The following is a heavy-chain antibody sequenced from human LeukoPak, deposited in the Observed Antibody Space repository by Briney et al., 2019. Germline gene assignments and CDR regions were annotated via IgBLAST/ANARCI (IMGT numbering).Heavy chain of an antibody. J-gene: IGHJ3*02. Sequence: GGSLRLSCAASGFTFSSYWMHWVRQAPGKGLVWVSRIDSDGSSTSYADSVKGRFTISRDNAKNTLYLQMNSLRAEDTAVYYCARGDYYGSGTYFPHAFDIWGQGTMVSVSS. CDR1: GFTFSSYW. CDR3: ARGDYYGSGTYFPHAFDI. D-gene: IGHD3-10*01. CDR2: IDSDGSST. V-gene: IGHV3-74*01.